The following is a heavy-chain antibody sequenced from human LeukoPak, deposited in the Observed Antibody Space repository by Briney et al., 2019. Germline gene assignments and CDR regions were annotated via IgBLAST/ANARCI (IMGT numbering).Heavy chain of an antibody. J-gene: IGHJ4*02. Sequence: GGSLRLSCAASGFTLSDYYMSWIRQAPGKGLEWVSYITTSGGTIYYADSVKGRFTISRDNTKNSLYLQMSSLRGEDTAVYYCAREVHGSSWTPPNFDYWGQGTLVTVSS. D-gene: IGHD6-13*01. CDR3: AREVHGSSWTPPNFDY. CDR1: GFTLSDYY. V-gene: IGHV3-11*04. CDR2: ITTSGGTI.